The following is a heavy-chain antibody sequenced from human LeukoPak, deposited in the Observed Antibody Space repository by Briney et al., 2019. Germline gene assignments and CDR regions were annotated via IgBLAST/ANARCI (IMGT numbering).Heavy chain of an antibody. D-gene: IGHD5-18*01. J-gene: IGHJ6*02. V-gene: IGHV3-21*01. CDR2: ISSSSSYI. CDR3: ARALQLWLKKDHYYYGMDV. Sequence: PGGSLRLSCAASGFTFSSYSMNWVRQAPGKGLEWVSSISSSSSYIYYADSVKGRFTISRDNAKNSLYLQMNSLRAEDTAVYYCARALQLWLKKDHYYYGMDVWGQGTTVTVSS. CDR1: GFTFSSYS.